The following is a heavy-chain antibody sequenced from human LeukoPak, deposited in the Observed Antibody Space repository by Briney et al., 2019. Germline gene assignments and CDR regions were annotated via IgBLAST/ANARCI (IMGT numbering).Heavy chain of an antibody. V-gene: IGHV3-23*01. CDR3: ARENHGSFDY. Sequence: GGSLRLSCAASGFTFSNYAMSWVRQAPGKGLEWVSAISGSGDGTYHADSVKGRFTSSRDNSKNTLYLQMNSLRAEDTAVYYCARENHGSFDYWGQGTLVTVSS. D-gene: IGHD1-14*01. J-gene: IGHJ4*02. CDR1: GFTFSNYA. CDR2: ISGSGDGT.